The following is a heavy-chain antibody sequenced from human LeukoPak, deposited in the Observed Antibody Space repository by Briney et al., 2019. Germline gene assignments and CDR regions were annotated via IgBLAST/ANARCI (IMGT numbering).Heavy chain of an antibody. CDR3: ARPSAWFGEFTNLDY. Sequence: ASVKVSCKASGYTFTGYYMHWVRQAPGQGLEWMGWINPNSGGTNYAQKFQGRVTMTRDTSISTAYMELSRLRSDDTAVYYCARPSAWFGEFTNLDYWGQGTLVTVSS. CDR2: INPNSGGT. D-gene: IGHD3-10*01. J-gene: IGHJ4*02. V-gene: IGHV1-2*02. CDR1: GYTFTGYY.